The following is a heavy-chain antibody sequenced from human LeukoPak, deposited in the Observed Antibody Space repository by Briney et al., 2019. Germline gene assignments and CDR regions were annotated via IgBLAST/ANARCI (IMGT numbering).Heavy chain of an antibody. CDR3: ARPVPSRLGWFDP. D-gene: IGHD1-1*01. J-gene: IGHJ5*02. CDR1: GGSISSSNYY. V-gene: IGHV4-39*01. CDR2: IYYSGST. Sequence: SETLSLTCTVSGGSISSSNYYWGWIRQPPGKGLEWIGSIYYSGSTYYNPSLKSRVTISVDTSKNQFSLKLSSVTAADTAVYYCARPVPSRLGWFDPWGQGTLVTVSS.